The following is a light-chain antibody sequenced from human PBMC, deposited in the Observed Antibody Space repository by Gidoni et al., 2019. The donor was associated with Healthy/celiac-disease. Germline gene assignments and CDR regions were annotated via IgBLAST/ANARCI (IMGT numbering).Light chain of an antibody. CDR3: QSYDSSLSGGV. J-gene: IGLJ3*02. CDR2: GNS. V-gene: IGLV1-40*01. Sequence: QSVLTQPPSVSGAPGQTVTISCTGSSSNIGAGYDVPWYQQLPGTAPKLLIYGNSNRPSGVPDRFSGSKSGTSASLAITGLQAEDEADYYCQSYDSSLSGGVFGGGTKLTVL. CDR1: SSNIGAGYD.